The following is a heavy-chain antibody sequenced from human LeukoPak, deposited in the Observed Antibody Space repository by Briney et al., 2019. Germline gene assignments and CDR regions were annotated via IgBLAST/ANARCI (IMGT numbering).Heavy chain of an antibody. CDR1: GFTFSSYD. CDR2: IGTAGDT. J-gene: IGHJ4*02. Sequence: GGSLRLSCAASGFTFSSYDMHWVRQATGKGLEWVSAIGTAGDTYYPGSVKGRFTISRDNSKNTLYLQMNSLRAEDTAVYYCARTSYSSGWSPFDYWGQGSLVTVSS. CDR3: ARTSYSSGWSPFDY. D-gene: IGHD6-19*01. V-gene: IGHV3-13*01.